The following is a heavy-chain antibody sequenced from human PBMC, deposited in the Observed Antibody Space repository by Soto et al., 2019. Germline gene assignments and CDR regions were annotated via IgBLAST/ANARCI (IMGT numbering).Heavy chain of an antibody. CDR2: IYWNDDK. J-gene: IGHJ5*02. D-gene: IGHD2-15*01. CDR3: AHSGFVVVVAVTPENWFDP. CDR1: GFSLSTSGVG. V-gene: IGHV2-5*01. Sequence: GSGPTLVNPTQTLTLTCTFSGFSLSTSGVGVGWIRQPPGKALEWLALIYWNDDKRYSPSLKSRLTITKDTSKNQVVLTMTNMDPVDTATYYCAHSGFVVVVAVTPENWFDPWGQGTLVTVSS.